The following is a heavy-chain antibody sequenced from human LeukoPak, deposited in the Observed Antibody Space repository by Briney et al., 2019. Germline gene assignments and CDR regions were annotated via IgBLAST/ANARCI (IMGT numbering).Heavy chain of an antibody. CDR1: GGTFSSYT. J-gene: IGHJ3*02. Sequence: SVKVSCKASGGTFSSYTISWVRQAPGQGLEWIGRIIPILGIANYAQKFRGRVTITADNSTSTAYMELSSLRSEDTAVYYCARVGGSRDGFDAFDIWGQGTMVTVSS. CDR2: IIPILGIA. CDR3: ARVGGSRDGFDAFDI. D-gene: IGHD5-24*01. V-gene: IGHV1-69*02.